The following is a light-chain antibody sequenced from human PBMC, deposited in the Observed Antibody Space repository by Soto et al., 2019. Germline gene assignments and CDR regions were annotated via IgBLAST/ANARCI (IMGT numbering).Light chain of an antibody. Sequence: QSALTQPASVSGSPGQSITISCTGTSSDVGGYNYVSWYQQRPGKAPKLMIYEVSNRPSGVSNRFSGSKSGNTASLTISGLQAEDEADYYCSSCTSSNTHVFGTGTKVTVL. V-gene: IGLV2-14*01. CDR2: EVS. CDR3: SSCTSSNTHV. CDR1: SSDVGGYNY. J-gene: IGLJ1*01.